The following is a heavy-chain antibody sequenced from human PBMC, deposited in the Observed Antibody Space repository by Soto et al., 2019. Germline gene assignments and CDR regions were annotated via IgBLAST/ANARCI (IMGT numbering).Heavy chain of an antibody. Sequence: QVQLVQSGAEVKKPGSSVKVSCRASGGFFSSSTISWVRQAPGQGLEWMGGIVPVFRTAHYGQKVQGRVTITADGSTTTAYMELTSLRSDDTAMYYCATDCGGKPSPWGQGTRVPVSS. CDR2: IVPVFRTA. D-gene: IGHD4-17*01. V-gene: IGHV1-69*12. CDR3: ATDCGGKPSP. J-gene: IGHJ5*02. CDR1: GGFFSSST.